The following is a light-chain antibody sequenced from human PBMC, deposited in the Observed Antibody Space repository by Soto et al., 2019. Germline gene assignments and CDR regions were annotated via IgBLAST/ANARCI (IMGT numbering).Light chain of an antibody. J-gene: IGKJ1*01. V-gene: IGKV3-15*01. CDR3: QQFNSGPPWA. CDR1: QSVSSD. Sequence: EIVMTQSPATLSVSPGERATLFCRASQSVSSDLAWYQQKPGQPPRLLIYGSSTRATGVPARFIGSGSGTDFTLTINSLQSEDFAVYYCQQFNSGPPWAFGQGTKVEI. CDR2: GSS.